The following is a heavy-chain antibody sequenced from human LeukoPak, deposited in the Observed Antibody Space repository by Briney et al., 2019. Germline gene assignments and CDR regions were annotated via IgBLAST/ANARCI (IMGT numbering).Heavy chain of an antibody. D-gene: IGHD3-3*01. CDR2: IYYSGST. CDR3: ARHDPNYDFWSGPHSHAFDI. J-gene: IGHJ3*02. CDR1: GGSISSSSYY. Sequence: TSETLSLTCTVSGGSISSSSYYWGWIRQPPGKGLEWIGSIYYSGSTYYNPSLKSRVTISVDTSKNQFSLKLSSVTAADTAVYYCARHDPNYDFWSGPHSHAFDIWGQGTMVTVSS. V-gene: IGHV4-39*01.